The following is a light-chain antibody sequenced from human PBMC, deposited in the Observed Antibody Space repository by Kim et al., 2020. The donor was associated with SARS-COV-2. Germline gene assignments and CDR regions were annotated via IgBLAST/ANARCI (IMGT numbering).Light chain of an antibody. CDR2: RDA. Sequence: SYELTQPPSLSVSPGQTATITCSGDKLGDEYVSWYQQKSGQSPILVIYRDAKRPSGIPERFSGSSSGNTATLTISETQAMDEADYYCQAWDRSAVVFGGGTKLTVL. CDR1: KLGDEY. J-gene: IGLJ3*02. V-gene: IGLV3-1*01. CDR3: QAWDRSAVV.